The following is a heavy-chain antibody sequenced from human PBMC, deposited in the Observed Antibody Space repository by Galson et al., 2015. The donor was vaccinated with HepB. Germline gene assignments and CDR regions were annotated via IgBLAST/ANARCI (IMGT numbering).Heavy chain of an antibody. CDR1: GFTFSDYY. CDR3: ARDTSGYYNYGGRAFDI. D-gene: IGHD3-22*01. J-gene: IGHJ3*02. V-gene: IGHV3-11*01. Sequence: SLRLSCAASGFTFSDYYMSWIRQAPGKGLEWVSYISSSGSTIYYADSVKGRFTISRDNAKNSLCLQMNSLRAEDTAVYYCARDTSGYYNYGGRAFDIWGQGTMVTVSS. CDR2: ISSSGSTI.